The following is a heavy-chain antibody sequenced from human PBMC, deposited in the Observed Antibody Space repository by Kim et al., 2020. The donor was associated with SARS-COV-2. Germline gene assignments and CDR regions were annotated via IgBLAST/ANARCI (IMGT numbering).Heavy chain of an antibody. V-gene: IGHV1-46*01. Sequence: YAQEFQGRVTMTRDTSTSTVYMELSSLRSEDTAVYYCARDERKLSSASDYWGQGTLVTVSS. J-gene: IGHJ4*02. D-gene: IGHD6-25*01. CDR3: ARDERKLSSASDY.